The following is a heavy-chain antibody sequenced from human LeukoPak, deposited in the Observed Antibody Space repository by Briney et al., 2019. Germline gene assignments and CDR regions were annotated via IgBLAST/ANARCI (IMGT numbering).Heavy chain of an antibody. D-gene: IGHD3-3*01. CDR1: GFIFSRYS. J-gene: IGHJ4*02. CDR2: ISSSSSTI. V-gene: IGHV3-48*01. Sequence: GGSLRLSCAASGFIFSRYSMNWVRQAPGKGLEWVSYISSSSSTIYYADSVKGRFTISRDNAKNSLHLQMNSLRAEDTAVYYCAAESITIFGVVITWGQGTLVTVSS. CDR3: AAESITIFGVVIT.